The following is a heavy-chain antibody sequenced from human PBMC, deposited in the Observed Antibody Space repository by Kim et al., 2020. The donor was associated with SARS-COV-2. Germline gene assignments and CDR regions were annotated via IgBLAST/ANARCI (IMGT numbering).Heavy chain of an antibody. Sequence: SETLSLTCAVYGGSFSGYYRSWIRQPPAKGLEWIGEINHSGSTNYNPSLKSRVTISVDTSKNQFSLKLSSVTAADTAVYYCARGRIICLNSSSWYRNWFDPWRQGSLCTVSS. CDR3: ARGRIICLNSSSWYRNWFDP. D-gene: IGHD6-13*01. V-gene: IGHV4-34*01. J-gene: IGHJ5*02. CDR2: INHSGST. CDR1: GGSFSGYY.